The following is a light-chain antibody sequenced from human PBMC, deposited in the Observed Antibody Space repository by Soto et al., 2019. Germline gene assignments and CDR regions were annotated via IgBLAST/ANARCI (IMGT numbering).Light chain of an antibody. V-gene: IGKV3-15*01. J-gene: IGKJ5*01. CDR2: GTS. Sequence: ELVMTQSPATLSVSPGERATLSCRASQSFSSNVAWYQQKPGQAPRLLIYGTSTRVTGIPARFSGSGSGTEFTLTISRLEPEDFAVYYCQQYGSSPSITFGQGTRLEI. CDR1: QSFSSN. CDR3: QQYGSSPSIT.